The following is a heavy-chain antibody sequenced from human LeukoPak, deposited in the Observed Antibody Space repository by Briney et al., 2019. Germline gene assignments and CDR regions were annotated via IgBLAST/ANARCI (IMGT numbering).Heavy chain of an antibody. J-gene: IGHJ5*02. CDR1: GFTVSSNY. CDR2: IYSVGNT. V-gene: IGHV3-66*01. CDR3: TKDLHCSGGSCYDWFDP. Sequence: GGSLRLSCAASGFTVSSNYMSWVRQAPGKGLEWVSVIYSVGNTYYADSVKGRFTISRDNSKNTVYLQINSLRAEDTAVYYCTKDLHCSGGSCYDWFDPWGQGTLVTVSS. D-gene: IGHD2-15*01.